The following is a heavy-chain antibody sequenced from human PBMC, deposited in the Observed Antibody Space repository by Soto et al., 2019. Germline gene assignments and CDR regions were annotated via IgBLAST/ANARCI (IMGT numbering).Heavy chain of an antibody. CDR3: ARVYYYGSGSYYKTGYYYGMDV. CDR2: IYHSGST. D-gene: IGHD3-10*01. V-gene: IGHV4-39*07. Sequence: SETLSLTCTVSGGSISSSSYYWGWIRQPPGKGLEWMGSIYHSGSTYYNPSLKSRVTISVDKSKNQFSLKLSSVTAADTAVYYCARVYYYGSGSYYKTGYYYGMDVWGQGTTVTVSS. CDR1: GGSISSSSYY. J-gene: IGHJ6*02.